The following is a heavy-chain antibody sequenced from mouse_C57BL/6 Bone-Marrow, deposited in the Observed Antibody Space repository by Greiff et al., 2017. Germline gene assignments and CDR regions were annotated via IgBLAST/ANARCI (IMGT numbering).Heavy chain of an antibody. CDR3: ARDHYYGSSYDAMDY. CDR1: GYSFTGYY. J-gene: IGHJ4*01. Sequence: VQLQQSGPELVKPGASVKISCKASGYSFTGYYMNWVKQSPEKSLEWIGEINPSTGGTTYNQKFKAKATLTVDKSSSTAYMQLKSLTSEDSAVYYCARDHYYGSSYDAMDYWGQGTSVTVSS. V-gene: IGHV1-42*01. D-gene: IGHD1-1*01. CDR2: INPSTGGT.